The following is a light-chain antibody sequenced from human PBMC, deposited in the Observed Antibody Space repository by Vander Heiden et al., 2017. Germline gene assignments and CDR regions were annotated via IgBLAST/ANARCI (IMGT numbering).Light chain of an antibody. Sequence: IVITQSPATVSVSPGNNATITCGATPIASRNLAWFHTKPGQPPRLLIYAASIRATGIPDRFSGSGSGTDFTLTISSLQSEDSAVYYCQQYNYWPYTFGQVTKLEI. V-gene: IGKV3-15*01. CDR3: QQYNYWPYT. CDR2: AAS. CDR1: PIASRN. J-gene: IGKJ2*01.